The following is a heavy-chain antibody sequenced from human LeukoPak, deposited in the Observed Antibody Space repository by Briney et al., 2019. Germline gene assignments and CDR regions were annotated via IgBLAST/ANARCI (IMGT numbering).Heavy chain of an antibody. CDR2: LYSGGGT. D-gene: IGHD3-10*01. CDR1: GFTVTSNY. J-gene: IGHJ4*02. V-gene: IGHV3-53*01. Sequence: GGSLRLSCAASGFTVTSNYMSWVRQAPGKGLEWVSVLYSGGGTYYADSVKGRFTISRDKSKNTLYLQMNSLRAEDTAVYYCARRSITMVRGVMDYWGQGTLVTVSS. CDR3: ARRSITMVRGVMDY.